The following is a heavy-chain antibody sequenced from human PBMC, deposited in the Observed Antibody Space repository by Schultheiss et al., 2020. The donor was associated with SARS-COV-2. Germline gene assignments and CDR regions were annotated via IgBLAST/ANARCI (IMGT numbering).Heavy chain of an antibody. D-gene: IGHD3-22*01. CDR2: IYYSGST. V-gene: IGHV4-61*01. Sequence: SQTLSLTCTVSGGSVSSGSYYWSWIRQPPGKGLEWIGYIYYSGSTNYNPSLKSRVTISLDTSKNQFSLKLTSVTAADTAVYYCARGPYYDSSGYCIHWGQGTLVTVSS. J-gene: IGHJ4*02. CDR3: ARGPYYDSSGYCIH. CDR1: GGSVSSGSYY.